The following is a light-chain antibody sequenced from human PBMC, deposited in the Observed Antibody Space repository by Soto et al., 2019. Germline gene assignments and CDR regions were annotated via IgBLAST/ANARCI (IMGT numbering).Light chain of an antibody. CDR2: EVT. Sequence: SVRTQPASVSGSPGQSITISCTGTSSDIGSYDLVSWYQQHPGTAPKLIIYEVTKRPSGVSTRFSGSKSGNTASLTISGLQAVDEADYYCCSFADFTYVFGTGTKVTVL. CDR3: CSFADFTYV. V-gene: IGLV2-23*02. J-gene: IGLJ1*01. CDR1: SSDIGSYDL.